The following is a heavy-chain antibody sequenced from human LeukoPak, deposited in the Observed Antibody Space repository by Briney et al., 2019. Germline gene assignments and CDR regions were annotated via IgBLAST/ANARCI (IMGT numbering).Heavy chain of an antibody. CDR3: ARSSESYDSSGYYSYYFDY. J-gene: IGHJ4*02. CDR2: IYYSWST. CDR1: GGSISSYY. Sequence: PSETLSLTCTVSGGSISSYYWSWIRQPAGKGLEWIGFIYYSWSTHYKPSLKSRGTISVDTSKNQYSLKLSSVTAADTAVYYCARSSESYDSSGYYSYYFDYWGQGTLVTVSS. V-gene: IGHV4-59*01. D-gene: IGHD3-22*01.